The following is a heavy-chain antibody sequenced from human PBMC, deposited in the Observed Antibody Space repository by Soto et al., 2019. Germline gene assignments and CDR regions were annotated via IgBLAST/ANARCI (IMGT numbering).Heavy chain of an antibody. CDR1: GFTFRSYS. J-gene: IGHJ5*02. V-gene: IGHV3-48*02. CDR3: ARDNGIAGSFDP. Sequence: GGSLRLSCAASGFTFRSYSMNWVRQAPGKGLEWVSYISISGTAIYYADSVKGRFTISRDDAKNSLYLQMNSLRDEDTSVYYCARDNGIAGSFDPWGQGALVTVSS. CDR2: ISISGTAI. D-gene: IGHD6-13*01.